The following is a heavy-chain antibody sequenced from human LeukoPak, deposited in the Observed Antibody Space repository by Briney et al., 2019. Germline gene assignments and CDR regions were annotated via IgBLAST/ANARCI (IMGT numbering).Heavy chain of an antibody. D-gene: IGHD6-13*01. CDR2: ISWNSGSI. Sequence: GGSLRLSCAASGFTFDDYAMHWVRQAPGKGLEWVSGISWNSGSIGYADSVKGRFTISRDNAKNSLYLQMNSLRAEDTALYYCAKVRRKTVAAALDYWGQGTLVTVSS. CDR3: AKVRRKTVAAALDY. CDR1: GFTFDDYA. J-gene: IGHJ4*02. V-gene: IGHV3-9*01.